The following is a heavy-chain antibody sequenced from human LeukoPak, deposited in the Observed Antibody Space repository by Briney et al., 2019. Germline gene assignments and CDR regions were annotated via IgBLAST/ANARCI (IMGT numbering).Heavy chain of an antibody. D-gene: IGHD3-16*01. CDR3: ASLMTPRYYYYYYMDV. CDR1: GGSFSGYY. Sequence: SETLSLTCAVYGGSFSGYYWSWICQPPGKGLEWIGEINHSGSTNYNPSLKSRVTISVDTSKNQFSLKLSSVTAADTAVYYCASLMTPRYYYYYYMDVWGKGTTVTISS. CDR2: INHSGST. J-gene: IGHJ6*03. V-gene: IGHV4-34*01.